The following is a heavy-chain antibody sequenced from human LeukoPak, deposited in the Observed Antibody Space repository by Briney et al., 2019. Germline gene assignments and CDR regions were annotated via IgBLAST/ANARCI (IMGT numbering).Heavy chain of an antibody. CDR2: INHSGST. CDR3: ARGYDYGDYGFYYFDY. D-gene: IGHD4-17*01. Sequence: GSLRLSCAASGFTFSSYSMNWVRQAPGKGLEWIGEINHSGSTNYNPSLKSRVTISVDTSKNQFSLKLSSVTAADTAVYYCARGYDYGDYGFYYFDYWGQGTLVTVSS. CDR1: GFTFSSYS. J-gene: IGHJ4*02. V-gene: IGHV4-34*01.